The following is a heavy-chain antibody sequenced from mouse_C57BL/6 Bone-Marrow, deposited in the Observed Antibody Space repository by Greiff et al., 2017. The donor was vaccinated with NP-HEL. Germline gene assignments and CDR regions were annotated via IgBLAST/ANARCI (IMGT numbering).Heavy chain of an antibody. CDR1: GYTFTSYG. D-gene: IGHD1-1*01. Sequence: VQLQQSGAELARPGASVKLSCKASGYTFTSYGISWVKQRTGQGLEWIGEIYPRSGNTYYNEKFKGKATLTADKSSSTAYMELRSLTSEDSAVYFCARCYYYGSSYGGYWYFDVWGTGTTVTVSS. CDR3: ARCYYYGSSYGGYWYFDV. CDR2: IYPRSGNT. V-gene: IGHV1-81*01. J-gene: IGHJ1*03.